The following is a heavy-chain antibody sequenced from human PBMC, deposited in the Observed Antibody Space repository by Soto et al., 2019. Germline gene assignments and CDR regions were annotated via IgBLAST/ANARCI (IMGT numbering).Heavy chain of an antibody. CDR2: INWNSGSI. D-gene: IGHD3-9*01. CDR3: AKGWTGYYDGGMDV. CDR1: GFTFDDYA. J-gene: IGHJ6*02. Sequence: PGGSLRLSCAASGFTFDDYAMHWVRQAPGKGLDWVSGINWNSGSIGYADSVKGRFSISRDNAKNSLYLQMNSLRAEDTALYYCAKGWTGYYDGGMDVWGQGTTVTVSS. V-gene: IGHV3-9*01.